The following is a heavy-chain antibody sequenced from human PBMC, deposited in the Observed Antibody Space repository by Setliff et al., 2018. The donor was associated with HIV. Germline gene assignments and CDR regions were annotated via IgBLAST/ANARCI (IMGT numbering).Heavy chain of an antibody. CDR3: ARDLRGRYGSDP. J-gene: IGHJ5*02. CDR1: GFIFSTYW. Sequence: GSLRLSCAASGFIFSTYWMHWVRQTPGKGLVWVSRINTDGSTTNYADSVKGRFTISRDNAKNTLYLQMNSLRAEDTAVYYCARDLRGRYGSDPWGQGTLVTVSS. CDR2: INTDGSTT. D-gene: IGHD3-16*01. V-gene: IGHV3-74*01.